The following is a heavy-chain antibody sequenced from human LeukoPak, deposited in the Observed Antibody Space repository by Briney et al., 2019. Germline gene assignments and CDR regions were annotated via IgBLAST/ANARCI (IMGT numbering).Heavy chain of an antibody. J-gene: IGHJ6*02. V-gene: IGHV1-8*01. CDR3: GRLLERPYYYYYGMDV. D-gene: IGHD1-1*01. Sequence: ASVKVSCKASGYTFTSYDINWVRQATGQGLEWMGWMNPNSGNTGYAQKFQGRVTMTRNTSISTAYMELSSLRSEDTAVYYCGRLLERPYYYYYGMDVWGQGTTVTVSS. CDR2: MNPNSGNT. CDR1: GYTFTSYD.